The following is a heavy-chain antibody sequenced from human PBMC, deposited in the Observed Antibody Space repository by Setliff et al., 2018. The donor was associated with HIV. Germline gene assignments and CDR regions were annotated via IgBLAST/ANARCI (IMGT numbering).Heavy chain of an antibody. CDR2: LHASGNT. V-gene: IGHV4-4*07. CDR3: ARDVLKSNYLGYYYYLDV. J-gene: IGHJ6*03. CDR1: GDSTSNSY. Sequence: SETLSLTCSVSGDSTSNSYWSWIRQPAGKGLEWIGRLHASGNTNYNPSLNSRVTMSIDTSKNQLSLRLTSVTAADTAVYYCARDVLKSNYLGYYYYLDVWGKGTTVTVSS. D-gene: IGHD3-9*01.